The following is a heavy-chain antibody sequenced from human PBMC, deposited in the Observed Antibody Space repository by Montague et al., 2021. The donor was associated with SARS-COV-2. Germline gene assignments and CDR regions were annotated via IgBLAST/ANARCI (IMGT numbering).Heavy chain of an antibody. V-gene: IGHV4-39*01. D-gene: IGHD1-14*01. CDR1: GASISRSGYY. J-gene: IGHJ5*02. CDR2: IHYSGYT. Sequence: SETLSLTCNVSGASISRSGYYWAWIRQPPGKGLEWIGSIHYSGYTYYNPSLKSRVTISVDTSENQFSLKLRSVIAADTAVHYCARLLSYGTVAATDIPFDPWGQGTLVIVSS. CDR3: ARLLSYGTVAATDIPFDP.